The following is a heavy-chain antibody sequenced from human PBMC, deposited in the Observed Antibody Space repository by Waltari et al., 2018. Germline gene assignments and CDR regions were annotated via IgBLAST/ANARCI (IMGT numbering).Heavy chain of an antibody. D-gene: IGHD5-18*01. CDR3: ARARDEETAMVYFDR. CDR2: IYDAGST. J-gene: IGHJ4*02. Sequence: EVQLVASGGGLVHPGGSLRLSCAASGFAVSSHHMRWVRQAPGKGLEWVSLIYDAGSTYYPDSVRGRFTISRDNSKNTVHLQMNSLRVEDTAIYYCARARDEETAMVYFDRWGQGTLVSVSS. CDR1: GFAVSSHH. V-gene: IGHV3-66*02.